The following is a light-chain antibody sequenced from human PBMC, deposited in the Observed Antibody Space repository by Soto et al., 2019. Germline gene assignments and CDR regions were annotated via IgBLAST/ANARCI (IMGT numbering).Light chain of an antibody. CDR2: EVT. J-gene: IGLJ3*02. Sequence: QSALTQPASVSGSPGQSITISCTGTSSDVGGYNFVSWYQQHPGKAPKLMIYEVTNRPSGVSIRFSGSKSGNTASLTISGLQTEDEADYFCSSYTRQNTRVFGGGTKLT. CDR3: SSYTRQNTRV. CDR1: SSDVGGYNF. V-gene: IGLV2-14*01.